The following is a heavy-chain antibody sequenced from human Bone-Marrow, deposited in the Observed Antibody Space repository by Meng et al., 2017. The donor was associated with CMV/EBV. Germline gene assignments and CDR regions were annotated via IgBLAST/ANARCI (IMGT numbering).Heavy chain of an antibody. Sequence: FTFTSYAMPWVRQAPVNGLEWVAVISYDGSNKYYADSVKGRFTISRDNSKNPLYLQMNSLRAEDTAVYYCARDFGVVINRWGGMDVWGQGTTVTVSS. CDR3: ARDFGVVINRWGGMDV. CDR1: FTFTSYA. J-gene: IGHJ6*02. D-gene: IGHD3-3*01. CDR2: ISYDGSNK. V-gene: IGHV3-30-3*01.